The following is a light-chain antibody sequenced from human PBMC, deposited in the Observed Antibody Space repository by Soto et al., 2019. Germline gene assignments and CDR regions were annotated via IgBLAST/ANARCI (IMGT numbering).Light chain of an antibody. CDR3: QQYNDWPPIS. CDR1: QSVNDD. CDR2: GAS. V-gene: IGKV3D-15*01. Sequence: EVEMTQSPATLSVPPGESATLSCRASQSVNDDVAWYQQKPGQAPRLLIYGASTRATDIPARFSGGGSGTEFTLTISSLQSEDFAIYYCQQYNDWPPISFGPGTKVNVK. J-gene: IGKJ3*01.